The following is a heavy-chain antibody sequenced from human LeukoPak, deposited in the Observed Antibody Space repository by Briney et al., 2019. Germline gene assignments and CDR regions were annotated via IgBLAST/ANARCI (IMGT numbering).Heavy chain of an antibody. V-gene: IGHV4-59*12. CDR1: GGSISGYY. Sequence: SETLSLTCTVSGGSISGYYWSWLRQPPGKGLEWIGHIYYSGSTYYNPSLKSRVTISVDTSKNQFSLKLSSVTAADTAVYYCARDQVVWGQGTLVTVSS. CDR2: IYYSGST. CDR3: ARDQVV. D-gene: IGHD2-15*01. J-gene: IGHJ4*02.